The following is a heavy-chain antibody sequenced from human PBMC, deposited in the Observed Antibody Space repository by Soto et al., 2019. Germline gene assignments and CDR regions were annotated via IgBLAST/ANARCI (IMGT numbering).Heavy chain of an antibody. CDR2: ISAYNGNT. CDR3: ARDYCSGGSCYSDDAFDI. V-gene: IGHV1-18*01. CDR1: GGTFSSYT. J-gene: IGHJ3*02. Sequence: ASVKVSCKASGGTFSSYTISWVRQAPGQGLEWMGWISAYNGNTNYAQKLQGRVTMTTDTSTSTAYMELRSLRSDDTAVYYCARDYCSGGSCYSDDAFDIWGQGTMVTVSS. D-gene: IGHD2-15*01.